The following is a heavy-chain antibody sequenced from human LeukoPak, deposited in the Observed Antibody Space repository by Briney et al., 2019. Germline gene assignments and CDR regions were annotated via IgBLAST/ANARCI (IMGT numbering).Heavy chain of an antibody. Sequence: GGSLRLSCAASGFTFSSYEMNWVRQAPGKGLEWVSYIGSSGGNIYYADSVKGRFTISRDNAKNSLYLQMNSLRAEDTAIYYCARIMTTVTTSDYWGQGTLVTVSS. V-gene: IGHV3-48*03. CDR2: IGSSGGNI. J-gene: IGHJ4*02. CDR1: GFTFSSYE. D-gene: IGHD4-17*01. CDR3: ARIMTTVTTSDY.